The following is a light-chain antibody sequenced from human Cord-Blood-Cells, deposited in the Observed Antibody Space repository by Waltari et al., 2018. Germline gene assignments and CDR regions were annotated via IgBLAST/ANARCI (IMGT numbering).Light chain of an antibody. V-gene: IGKV4-1*01. CDR3: QQYYTLVT. J-gene: IGKJ4*01. CDR2: WTS. CDR1: QSVLYSSNNKNY. Sequence: DIVMTQSPDSLAVSLGERATLNCKSSQSVLYSSNNKNYLAWYQQKPGQPPKLLIYWTSTRESGVPDRFSGSGSGTDFTLTISSLQAEDVAVYYCQQYYTLVTFGGGTKVEIK.